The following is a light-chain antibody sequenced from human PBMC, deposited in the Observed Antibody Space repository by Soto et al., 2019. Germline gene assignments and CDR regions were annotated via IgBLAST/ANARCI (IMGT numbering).Light chain of an antibody. CDR1: QSFTSW. CDR3: QQYNTYPWT. CDR2: KAS. V-gene: IGKV1-5*03. J-gene: IGKJ1*01. Sequence: SPMTQSPSTLSASVGDRVTITCRASQSFTSWLAWYQQKPGKAPKLLIHKASNLQSGVPARFSGSESGTEFTLTISSLQPDDFATYYCQQYNTYPWTFGQGTKVEIK.